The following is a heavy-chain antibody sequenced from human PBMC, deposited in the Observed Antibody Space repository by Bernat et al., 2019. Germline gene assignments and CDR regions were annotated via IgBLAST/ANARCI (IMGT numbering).Heavy chain of an antibody. J-gene: IGHJ6*02. CDR2: ISAYNGNT. V-gene: IGHV1-18*01. CDR3: AREVRPTLGAGKRIYGMDV. Sequence: QVQLVQSGAEVKKPGASVKVSCKASGYTFTSYGISWVRQAPGQGLEWMGWISAYNGNTNYAQKLQGRVTMTTETATSTANMGLRSLRSDDTAVNYSAREVRPTLGAGKRIYGMDVWGQGTTVTV. D-gene: IGHD6-19*01. CDR1: GYTFTSYG.